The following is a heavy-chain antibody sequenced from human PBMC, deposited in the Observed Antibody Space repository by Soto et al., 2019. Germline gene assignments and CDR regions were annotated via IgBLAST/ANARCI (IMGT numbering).Heavy chain of an antibody. D-gene: IGHD3-9*01. CDR3: ARAQLRYFDWLTRYYFDY. V-gene: IGHV1-69*13. J-gene: IGHJ4*02. CDR1: GGTFSSYA. CDR2: IIPIFGTA. Sequence: ASVKVSCKASGGTFSSYAISWVRQAPGQGLEWMGGIIPIFGTANYAQKFQGRVTITADESTSTAYMELSSLRSEDTAVFYCARAQLRYFDWLTRYYFDYWGQGTLVTVSS.